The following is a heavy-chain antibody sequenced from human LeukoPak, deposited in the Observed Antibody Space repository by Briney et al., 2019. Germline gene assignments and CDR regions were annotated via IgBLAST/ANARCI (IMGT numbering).Heavy chain of an antibody. CDR3: ARQNIYGDYDRSFGY. D-gene: IGHD4-17*01. V-gene: IGHV4-39*01. J-gene: IGHJ4*02. CDR2: IYYSGST. CDR1: GGSFSSSTYY. Sequence: SETLSLTCAVSGGSFSSSTYYWGWVRQPPGKGLEWIGSIYYSGSTYYNPSLKSRVTISVDTSKNQFSLKLSSVTAADTAVYYCARQNIYGDYDRSFGYWGQGTLVTVSS.